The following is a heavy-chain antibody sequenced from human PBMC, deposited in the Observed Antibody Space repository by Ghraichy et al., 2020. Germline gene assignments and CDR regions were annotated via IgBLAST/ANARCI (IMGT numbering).Heavy chain of an antibody. CDR1: GFTFITYG. CDR2: ISGNRDTT. J-gene: IGHJ3*01. CDR3: ARDSFNYNSKNEDVFDV. Sequence: GGSLRLSCAASGFTFITYGMSWVRQAPGKGLEWVSAISGNRDTTHYAHSVKGRFTISRDSSKNILYMQMNSLRAEDTAVYYCARDSFNYNSKNEDVFDVWGQRTIVTFSS. D-gene: IGHD1-20*01. V-gene: IGHV3-23*01.